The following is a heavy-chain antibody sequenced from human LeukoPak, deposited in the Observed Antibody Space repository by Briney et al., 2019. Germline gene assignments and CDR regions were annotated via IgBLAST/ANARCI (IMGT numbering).Heavy chain of an antibody. Sequence: GASVKVSCKVSGYSLSELSTHWVRQAPGQGLEWMGGFDPGDDETTYAQKFQGRVTMTEDTSTDTAHLELSSLRSEDTAVYFCATEKDLLLDSWGQGTPVTASS. CDR3: ATEKDLLLDS. CDR2: FDPGDDET. CDR1: GYSLSELS. D-gene: IGHD1-26*01. V-gene: IGHV1-24*01. J-gene: IGHJ5*01.